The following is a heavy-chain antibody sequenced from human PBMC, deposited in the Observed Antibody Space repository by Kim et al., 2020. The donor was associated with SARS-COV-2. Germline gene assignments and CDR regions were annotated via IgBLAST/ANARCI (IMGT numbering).Heavy chain of an antibody. D-gene: IGHD4-4*01. CDR2: INHSGST. Sequence: SETLSLTCAVYGGSFSGYYWSWIRQPPGKGLEWIGEINHSGSTNYNPSLKSRVTISVDTSKNQFSLKLSSVTAADTAVYYCARDLDYSNPRHYYYYGMDV. V-gene: IGHV4-34*01. CDR3: ARDLDYSNPRHYYYYGMDV. CDR1: GGSFSGYY. J-gene: IGHJ6*01.